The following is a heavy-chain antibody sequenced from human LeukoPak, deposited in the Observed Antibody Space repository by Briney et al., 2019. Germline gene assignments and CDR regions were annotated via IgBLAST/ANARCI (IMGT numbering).Heavy chain of an antibody. J-gene: IGHJ6*03. CDR3: ASWGDSGYDSTAPYYYMDV. Sequence: ASVKVSCKASGYTFTSYGISWARQAPGQGLEWMGWINPNSGGTNYAQKFQGRVTMTRDTSISTAYMELSRLRSDDTAVYYCASWGDSGYDSTAPYYYMDVWGKGTTVTVSS. CDR2: INPNSGGT. CDR1: GYTFTSYG. D-gene: IGHD5-12*01. V-gene: IGHV1-2*02.